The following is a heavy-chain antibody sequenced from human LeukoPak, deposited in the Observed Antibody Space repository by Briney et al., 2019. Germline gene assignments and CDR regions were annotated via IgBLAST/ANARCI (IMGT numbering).Heavy chain of an antibody. Sequence: AGGSLRLSCAASGFTVSSIYMSWVRQGPGKGLEWVSVIYSGGSTYYADSVKGRFTISRDNSKNTLYLQMNSLRAEDTAVYYCARGAYCSGGRCPGAFDIWGQGTMVTVSS. CDR1: GFTVSSIY. V-gene: IGHV3-66*01. J-gene: IGHJ3*02. CDR3: ARGAYCSGGRCPGAFDI. CDR2: IYSGGST. D-gene: IGHD2-15*01.